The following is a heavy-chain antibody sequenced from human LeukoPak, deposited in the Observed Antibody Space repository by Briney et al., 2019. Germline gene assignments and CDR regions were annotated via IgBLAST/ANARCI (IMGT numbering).Heavy chain of an antibody. CDR2: SNPNSGGT. V-gene: IGHV1-2*02. J-gene: IGHJ5*02. Sequence: ASVKVSCKTSGYTFTNFGLTWVRQAPGQGLEWMGSSNPNSGGTNYAQKFQGRVTMTRDTSISTAYMELSRLRSDDTAVYYCARGGGWYSGYDKGREKNWFDPWGQGTLVTVSS. CDR1: GYTFTNFG. CDR3: ARGGGWYSGYDKGREKNWFDP. D-gene: IGHD5-12*01.